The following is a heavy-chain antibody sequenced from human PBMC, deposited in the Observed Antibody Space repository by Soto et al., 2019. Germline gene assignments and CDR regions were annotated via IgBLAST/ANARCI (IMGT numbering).Heavy chain of an antibody. CDR3: ARGPYYYDSSGYPYYFDY. J-gene: IGHJ4*02. CDR1: GYTFTSYA. CDR2: INAGNGNT. V-gene: IGHV1-3*01. D-gene: IGHD3-22*01. Sequence: ASVKVSCKASGYTFTSYAMHWLRQSPGQRLEWMGWINAGNGNTKYSQKFQGRVTITRDTSASTAYMELSSLRSEDTAVYYCARGPYYYDSSGYPYYFDYWGQGTLVTVSS.